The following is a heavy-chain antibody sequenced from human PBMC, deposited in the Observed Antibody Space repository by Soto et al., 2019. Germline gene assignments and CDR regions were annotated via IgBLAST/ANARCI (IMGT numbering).Heavy chain of an antibody. J-gene: IGHJ3*02. Sequence: PXGTLALTGTVSGASLTSSYWSGIRQSPGKGLEWIGYVYYSGSTKYNPSLKSRVTISVDTSKNQFSLKLNSVTAADTAVYYCARGYYDSNGQSNTFDIWGQGTMVTVSS. V-gene: IGHV4-59*01. CDR1: GASLTSSY. CDR2: VYYSGST. CDR3: ARGYYDSNGQSNTFDI. D-gene: IGHD3-22*01.